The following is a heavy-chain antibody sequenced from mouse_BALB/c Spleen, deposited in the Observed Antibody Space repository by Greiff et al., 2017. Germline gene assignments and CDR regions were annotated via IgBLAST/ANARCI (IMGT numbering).Heavy chain of an antibody. J-gene: IGHJ3*01. CDR3: AKHKYSSGSVNWFAY. CDR2: RWGGGST. CDR1: GFSLTDYG. V-gene: IGHV2-6-5*01. D-gene: IGHD3-1*01. Sequence: QVQLKESGPGLVAPSQSLSITCTVSGFSLTDYGVSWIRQPPGKGLEWRGVRWGGGSTYYNSAFKSRLSISKDNSKSQVFLKMNSLLTDDTAMYYYAKHKYSSGSVNWFAYWGQGTLVTVSA.